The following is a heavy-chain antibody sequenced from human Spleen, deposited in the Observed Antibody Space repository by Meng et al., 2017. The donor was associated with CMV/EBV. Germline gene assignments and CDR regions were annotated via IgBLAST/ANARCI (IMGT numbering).Heavy chain of an antibody. CDR3: ARGSRGSPQPYYYYFGMDV. J-gene: IGHJ6*02. CDR1: GGSFSGYY. Sequence: GSLRLSCAVDGGSFSGYYWNWIRQPPGKGLEWIGELNHSENTNYHPSLKSRVTISVDTSKNQSSLKLSSVTAADTAVYYCARGSRGSPQPYYYYFGMDVWGQGTTVTVSS. V-gene: IGHV4-34*01. CDR2: LNHSENT. D-gene: IGHD2-15*01.